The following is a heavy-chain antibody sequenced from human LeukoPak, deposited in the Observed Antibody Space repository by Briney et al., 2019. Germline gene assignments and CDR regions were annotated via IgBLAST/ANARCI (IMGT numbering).Heavy chain of an antibody. CDR3: AKNYYGSGTMGGY. J-gene: IGHJ4*02. D-gene: IGHD3-10*01. Sequence: PGGSLRLSCAASGFTFSSFTMTWVRQAPGKGLEWVSTIGGSGASTYYAGSVKGRFTISRDNSKNTLSLQMNSLRAEDSAIYYCAKNYYGSGTMGGYWGQGTLVTVSS. V-gene: IGHV3-23*01. CDR1: GFTFSSFT. CDR2: IGGSGAST.